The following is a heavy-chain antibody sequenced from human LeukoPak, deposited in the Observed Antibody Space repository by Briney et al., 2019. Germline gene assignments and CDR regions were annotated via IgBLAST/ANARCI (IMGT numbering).Heavy chain of an antibody. V-gene: IGHV4-59*01. CDR2: IYYSGST. CDR3: ARDEESAAYGMDV. CDR1: GGSISSYY. D-gene: IGHD6-13*01. J-gene: IGHJ6*02. Sequence: SETLSLTCTVSGGSISSYYWSWIRQPPGKGLEWIGYIYYSGSTNYNPSLKSRVTISVDTSKNQFSLKLSSVTAADTAVYYCARDEESAAYGMDVWGQGTTATVSS.